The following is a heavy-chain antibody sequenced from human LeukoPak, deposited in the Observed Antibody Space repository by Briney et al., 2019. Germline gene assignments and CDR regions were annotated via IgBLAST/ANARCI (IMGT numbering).Heavy chain of an antibody. Sequence: AGGSLRLSCAASGFTFSSYAMSWVRQAPGKGLEWVSAISGSGGSTYYADSVKGRFTISRDNSKNTLYLQMNSLRAEDTAVYYCAKAASGMVSSGSHYFDYWGQGTLVTVSS. CDR2: ISGSGGST. J-gene: IGHJ4*02. V-gene: IGHV3-23*01. D-gene: IGHD3-10*01. CDR3: AKAASGMVSSGSHYFDY. CDR1: GFTFSSYA.